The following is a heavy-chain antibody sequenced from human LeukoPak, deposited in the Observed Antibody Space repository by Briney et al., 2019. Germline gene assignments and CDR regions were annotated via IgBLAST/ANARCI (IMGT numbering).Heavy chain of an antibody. V-gene: IGHV3-48*03. CDR2: ISSSGGTI. Sequence: AGSLRLSCSASGFTFSSYEMNWVRQAPGKGLEWVSYISSSGGTIYYADSVKGRFTISRDNAKNSLYLQMNSLRAEDTAVYYCARDLSYCTITSCSYYYYGMDVWGRGTTVTVSS. D-gene: IGHD2-2*01. CDR3: ARDLSYCTITSCSYYYYGMDV. CDR1: GFTFSSYE. J-gene: IGHJ6*02.